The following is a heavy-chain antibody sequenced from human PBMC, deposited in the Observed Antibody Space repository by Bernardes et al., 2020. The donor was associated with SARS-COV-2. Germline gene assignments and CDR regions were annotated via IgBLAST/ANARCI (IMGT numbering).Heavy chain of an antibody. CDR3: ARHARDCTGGVCQTYYYYALDV. V-gene: IGHV4-59*08. J-gene: IGHJ6*02. CDR1: GGSMNYYY. CDR2: IYYSGTT. Sequence: ETLSLTCTVSGGSMNYYYWSWIRQPPGQGLEWIGHIYYSGTTNYSPSLKSRLTISIDTSKNQLSLHLNSVTAADTAVYYCARHARDCTGGVCQTYYYYALDVWGQGTTVTVSS. D-gene: IGHD2-8*02.